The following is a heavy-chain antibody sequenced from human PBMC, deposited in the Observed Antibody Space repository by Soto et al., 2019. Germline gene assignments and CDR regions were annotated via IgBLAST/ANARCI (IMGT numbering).Heavy chain of an antibody. J-gene: IGHJ3*02. V-gene: IGHV1-24*01. D-gene: IGHD2-2*01. CDR1: GYTLTELS. Sequence: ASVKVSCKVSGYTLTELSMHWVRQAPGKGLEWMGGFNPEDGETIYAQKFQGRVTMTEDTSTDTAYMELSSPRSEDTAVYYCATYLRSDCSSTSCYYDAFDIWGQGTMVTVSS. CDR2: FNPEDGET. CDR3: ATYLRSDCSSTSCYYDAFDI.